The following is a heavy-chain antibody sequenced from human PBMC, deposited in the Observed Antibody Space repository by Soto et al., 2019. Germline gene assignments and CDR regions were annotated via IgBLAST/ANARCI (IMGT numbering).Heavy chain of an antibody. D-gene: IGHD3-3*01. CDR1: GGSFKSGGYS. V-gene: IGHV4-61*08. J-gene: IGHJ4*02. CDR2: VYHTGRT. CDR3: ARDFAYFDY. Sequence: SETLSLTCTVSGGSFKSGGYSWSWIRQPPGKGLEWIGYVYHTGRTSYNPSIKSRVSISMDTSKNQFSLNLDSVTAADTAVYFWARDFAYFDYWGQGTLVTVSS.